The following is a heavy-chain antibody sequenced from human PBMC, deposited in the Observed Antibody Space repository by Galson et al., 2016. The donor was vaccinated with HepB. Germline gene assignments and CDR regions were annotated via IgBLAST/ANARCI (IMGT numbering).Heavy chain of an antibody. CDR1: GLNFNNYA. D-gene: IGHD1-26*01. CDR2: ISGSGVSS. Sequence: SLRLSCAASGLNFNNYAMTWVRQAPGKGLEWVSSISGSGVSSYLADSVKGRFTISRDNTYNTLSLQLNNLRDEDTAQYCCVYSAGWSPFRSWGQGTQVTVSS. J-gene: IGHJ5*02. CDR3: VYSAGWSPFRS. V-gene: IGHV3-23*01.